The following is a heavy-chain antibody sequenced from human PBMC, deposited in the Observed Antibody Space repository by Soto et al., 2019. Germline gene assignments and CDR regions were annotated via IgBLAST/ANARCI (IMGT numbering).Heavy chain of an antibody. CDR1: GFTFSSYG. CDR3: AKEPRKSVVAPGPFDY. Sequence: QVQLVESGGGVVQPGRSLRLSCAASGFTFSSYGMHWVRQAPGKGLEWVAVISYDGSNKYYADSVKGRFTISRDNSKNTLYLQMNSLRAEDTAVYYCAKEPRKSVVAPGPFDYWGQGTLVTVSS. J-gene: IGHJ4*02. V-gene: IGHV3-30*18. CDR2: ISYDGSNK. D-gene: IGHD2-15*01.